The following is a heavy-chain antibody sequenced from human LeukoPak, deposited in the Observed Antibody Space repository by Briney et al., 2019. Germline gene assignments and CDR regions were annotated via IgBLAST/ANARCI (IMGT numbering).Heavy chain of an antibody. V-gene: IGHV4-34*01. Sequence: KPSETLSLTRAVYGGSFSGYYWSWIRQPPGKGLEWIGEINHSGSTNYNPSLKSRVTISVDTSKNQFSLKLSSVTAADTAVYYCARGRRSTSPFPVEDRSSNRFDPWGQGNLVTVSS. CDR1: GGSFSGYY. D-gene: IGHD6-6*01. CDR2: INHSGST. J-gene: IGHJ5*02. CDR3: ARGRRSTSPFPVEDRSSNRFDP.